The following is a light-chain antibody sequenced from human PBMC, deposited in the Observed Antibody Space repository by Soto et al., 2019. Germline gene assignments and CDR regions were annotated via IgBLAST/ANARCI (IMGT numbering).Light chain of an antibody. J-gene: IGKJ4*01. CDR1: QDISNY. V-gene: IGKV1-27*01. CDR3: QKYNSDPLT. CDR2: DAT. Sequence: DIQMTQSPSTLSASVGDRVTITCRASQDISNYLNWYQQKPGKAPKLLIYDATTLQSGVPSRFSGSGSGTDFTLTIASLQPEDVATYYCQKYNSDPLTFGGGTKVDIK.